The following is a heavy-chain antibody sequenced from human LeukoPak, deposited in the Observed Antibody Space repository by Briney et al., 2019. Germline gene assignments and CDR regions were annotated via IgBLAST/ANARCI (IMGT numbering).Heavy chain of an antibody. D-gene: IGHD4-17*01. CDR1: GYTFTSYD. CDR2: MNPNSGNT. CDR3: ASSDDYGDYGVDWFDP. Sequence: ASVKVSCKASGYTFTSYDINWVRQATGQGLEWMGWMNPNSGNTGYAQKFQGRVTITADESTSTAYMELSSLRSEDTAVYYCASSDDYGDYGVDWFDPWGQGTLVTVSS. J-gene: IGHJ5*02. V-gene: IGHV1-8*01.